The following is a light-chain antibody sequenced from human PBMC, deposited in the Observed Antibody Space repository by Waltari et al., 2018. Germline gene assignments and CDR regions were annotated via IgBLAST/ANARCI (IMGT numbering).Light chain of an antibody. CDR3: CSYAGLGTYV. V-gene: IGLV2-23*02. CDR1: SSDVGNYTL. CDR2: EVT. J-gene: IGLJ1*01. Sequence: QSGLTQPASVSGSPGQSITIPCTVTSSDVGNYTLVSWYQHHPGKAPKLIIYEVTKRTSGVSDRFSASKSANTASLTISGLQTEDEADYYCCSYAGLGTYVFGTGTKVTVL.